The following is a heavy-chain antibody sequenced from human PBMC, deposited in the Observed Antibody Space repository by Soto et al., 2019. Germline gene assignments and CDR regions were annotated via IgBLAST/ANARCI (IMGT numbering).Heavy chain of an antibody. Sequence: ASVKVSCKASGYTFTSYGISWVRQAPGLGLEWMGWISAYNGNTNYAQKLQGRVTMTTDTSTSTAYMELRSLRSDDTAVYYCARDRCSSTSCSSSWFDPWGQGTLVTVSS. CDR2: ISAYNGNT. J-gene: IGHJ5*02. D-gene: IGHD2-2*01. V-gene: IGHV1-18*01. CDR1: GYTFTSYG. CDR3: ARDRCSSTSCSSSWFDP.